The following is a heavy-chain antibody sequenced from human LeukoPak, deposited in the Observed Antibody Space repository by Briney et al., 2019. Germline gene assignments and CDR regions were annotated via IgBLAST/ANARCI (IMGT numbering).Heavy chain of an antibody. J-gene: IGHJ3*01. Sequence: AASVKVSCKASGYTFTNSYIHWVRQAPGQVLGWMGLINPDGGNTNYAQNFQGRVTLTRDTSTSTVYMELSSLRSEDTAIYYCARIRDGYNDAYDLWGQGTVVTVPS. D-gene: IGHD5-24*01. CDR1: GYTFTNSY. CDR2: INPDGGNT. V-gene: IGHV1-46*01. CDR3: ARIRDGYNDAYDL.